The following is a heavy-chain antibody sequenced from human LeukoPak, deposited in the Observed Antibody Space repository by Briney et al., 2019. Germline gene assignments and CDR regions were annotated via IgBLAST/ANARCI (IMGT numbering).Heavy chain of an antibody. CDR2: IDYSGRT. V-gene: IGHV4-39*01. D-gene: IGHD2-15*01. Sequence: KSSETLSLTCTVSGGSISSSSYYWGWIRQPPRKGLEWIGSIDYSGRTYYNPSLKSRVTISVDTSKNQISLKLNSVTAADTAVYFCARVRDCTGGSCYSSYYYYYMDVWGKGTTVTASS. J-gene: IGHJ6*03. CDR1: GGSISSSSYY. CDR3: ARVRDCTGGSCYSSYYYYYMDV.